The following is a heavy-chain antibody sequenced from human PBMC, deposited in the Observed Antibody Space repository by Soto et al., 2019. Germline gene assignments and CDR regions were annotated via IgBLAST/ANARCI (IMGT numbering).Heavy chain of an antibody. V-gene: IGHV5-51*01. J-gene: IGHJ5*02. CDR2: IYPGDSHT. CDR1: GYSFTTYW. D-gene: IGHD4-4*01. CDR3: ARLGDNNYQYKYNWFDP. Sequence: PGESLKISCTGSGYSFTTYWIAWVRQMPGKGLEWMGIIYPGDSHTQYSPSFQGQVTISADKSISTAYLQWSSLKASDTAMYYCARLGDNNYQYKYNWFDPWGQGTLVTVS.